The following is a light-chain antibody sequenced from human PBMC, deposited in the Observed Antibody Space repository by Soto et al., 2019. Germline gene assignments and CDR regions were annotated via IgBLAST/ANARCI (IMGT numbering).Light chain of an antibody. CDR2: LNSDGSH. CDR1: SGHSSYA. Sequence: QAVLTQSPSASASLGASVKLTCTLSSGHSSYAIAWHQQQPEKGPRYLMKLNSDGSHSKGAGIPDRFSGSSSGAERYLTISSIQSEDEADYYCQTWAAGIQVFGGGTKLTVL. V-gene: IGLV4-69*01. J-gene: IGLJ2*01. CDR3: QTWAAGIQV.